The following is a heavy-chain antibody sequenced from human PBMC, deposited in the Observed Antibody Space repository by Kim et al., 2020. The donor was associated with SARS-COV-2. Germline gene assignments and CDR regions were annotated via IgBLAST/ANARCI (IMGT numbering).Heavy chain of an antibody. J-gene: IGHJ6*02. CDR3: AKGSGTYDFWSGYLDPDYYDYCDMDV. D-gene: IGHD3-3*01. CDR1: GFTFSSYG. V-gene: IGHV3-30*18. CDR2: ISYDGSNK. Sequence: GGSLRLSCAVSGFTFSSYGMHWVRQAPGKGLEWVAVISYDGSNKYYADFVKGRFTISRDNSKNTLYLQMNSLRAEDTAVYYCAKGSGTYDFWSGYLDPDYYDYCDMDVWGQGTTVTVSS.